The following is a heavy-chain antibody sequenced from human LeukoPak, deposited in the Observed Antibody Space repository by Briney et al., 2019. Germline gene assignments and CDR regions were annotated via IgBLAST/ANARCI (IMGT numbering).Heavy chain of an antibody. D-gene: IGHD7-27*01. CDR1: GFTLSNSW. J-gene: IGHJ4*02. CDR3: ARGGLPGGFDY. Sequence: GGSLRLSCAASGFTLSNSWMFWVRQAPGKGLVWVSDINNDGSRTSYADSVKGRFTISRDGAKNTLFQQMNSLRAEDTAVYYCARGGLPGGFDYWGQGTLVTVSS. V-gene: IGHV3-74*01. CDR2: INNDGSRT.